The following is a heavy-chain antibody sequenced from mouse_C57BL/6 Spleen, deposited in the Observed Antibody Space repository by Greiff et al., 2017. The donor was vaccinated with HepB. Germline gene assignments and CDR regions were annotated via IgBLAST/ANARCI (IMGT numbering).Heavy chain of an antibody. CDR3: TTAQALFAY. Sequence: VQLQQSGAELVRPGASVKLSCTASGFNIKDDYMHWVKQRPEQGLEWIGCIDPENGDTEYASKFQGKATITADTSSNTAYLQLSSLTSEDTTDYYCTTAQALFAYWGQGTLVTVSA. J-gene: IGHJ3*01. CDR2: IDPENGDT. V-gene: IGHV14-4*01. D-gene: IGHD3-2*02. CDR1: GFNIKDDY.